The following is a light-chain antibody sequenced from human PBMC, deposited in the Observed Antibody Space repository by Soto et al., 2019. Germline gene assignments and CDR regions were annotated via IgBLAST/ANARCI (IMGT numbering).Light chain of an antibody. V-gene: IGLV1-40*01. CDR1: SSNIGAGYD. J-gene: IGLJ2*01. Sequence: QAVVTQPPSVSEAPGQRVTISCTGSSSNIGAGYDVHWYQQLPGTAPKLLIYGNSNRPSGVPDRFSGSKSGTSASLAITGLQAEDEADYYCQSYDSSLSGSVVFGGGTKVTVL. CDR3: QSYDSSLSGSVV. CDR2: GNS.